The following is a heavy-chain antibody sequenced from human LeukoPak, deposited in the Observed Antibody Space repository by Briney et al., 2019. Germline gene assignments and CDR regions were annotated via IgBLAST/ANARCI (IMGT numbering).Heavy chain of an antibody. D-gene: IGHD6-19*01. J-gene: IGHJ4*02. V-gene: IGHV3-53*01. CDR2: IHSGGTT. Sequence: GGSLRLSCAASGFTVSSNYMSWVRQAPGKGLEWVSIIHSGGTTNYVDSVKGRFTISRDNSKNTLYLQMNSLRAEDTAVYFCAREGYTNGWYRNWGQGTLVTVSS. CDR3: AREGYTNGWYRN. CDR1: GFTVSSNY.